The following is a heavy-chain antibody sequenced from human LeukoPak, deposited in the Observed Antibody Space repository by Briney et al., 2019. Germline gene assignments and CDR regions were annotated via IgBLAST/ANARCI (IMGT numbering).Heavy chain of an antibody. D-gene: IGHD6-19*01. CDR3: AKVHSDSSGWWHYYYYYGMDV. V-gene: IGHV3-30*18. CDR1: GFTFSSYG. J-gene: IGHJ6*02. CDR2: ISYDGSNK. Sequence: PGGSLRLSCAASGFTFSSYGMHWVRQAPGKGLEWVAVISYDGSNKYYADSVKGRFTISRDNSKNTLYLQMNSLRAEDTAVYYCAKVHSDSSGWWHYYYYYGMDVWGQGTTVTVSS.